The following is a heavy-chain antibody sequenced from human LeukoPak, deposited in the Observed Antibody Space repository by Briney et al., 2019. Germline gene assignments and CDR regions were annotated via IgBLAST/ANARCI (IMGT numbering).Heavy chain of an antibody. CDR1: GGSISSGSYY. D-gene: IGHD4-11*01. Sequence: SGTLSLTCTVSGGSISSGSYYWSWIRQPAGKGLEWIGRIYTSGSTNYNPSLKSRVTISVDTSKNQFSLKLSSVTAADTAVYYCAREAATVTRFPKIDYWGQGTLVTVSS. CDR3: AREAATVTRFPKIDY. J-gene: IGHJ4*02. CDR2: IYTSGST. V-gene: IGHV4-61*02.